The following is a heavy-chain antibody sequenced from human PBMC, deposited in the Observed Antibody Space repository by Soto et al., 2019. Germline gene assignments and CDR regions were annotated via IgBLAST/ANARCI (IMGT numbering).Heavy chain of an antibody. J-gene: IGHJ4*02. V-gene: IGHV1-3*01. Sequence: ASVKVSCKASGYTFTSYAMHWVRQAPGQRLEWMGWINAGNGNTKYSQKFQGRVTITRDTSASTAYMELSSLRSEDTAVYYCAREGYYSTKLVVVPAAIFLDYLGQGNLVTVSS. CDR3: AREGYYSTKLVVVPAAIFLDY. D-gene: IGHD2-2*01. CDR2: INAGNGNT. CDR1: GYTFTSYA.